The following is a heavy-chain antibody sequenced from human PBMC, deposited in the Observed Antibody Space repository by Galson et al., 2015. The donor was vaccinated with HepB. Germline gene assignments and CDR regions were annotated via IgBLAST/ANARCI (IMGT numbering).Heavy chain of an antibody. CDR1: GFSLSTSGVG. J-gene: IGHJ5*02. CDR3: AHREGYCSSTSCYEDWFDP. D-gene: IGHD2-2*01. CDR2: IYWDDDK. Sequence: PALVKPTQTLTLTCTFSGFSLSTSGVGVGWIRQPPGKALEWLALIYWDDDKRYSPSLKSRLTITKDTSKNQVVLTMTNMDPVDTATYYCAHREGYCSSTSCYEDWFDPWGQGTLVTVSS. V-gene: IGHV2-5*02.